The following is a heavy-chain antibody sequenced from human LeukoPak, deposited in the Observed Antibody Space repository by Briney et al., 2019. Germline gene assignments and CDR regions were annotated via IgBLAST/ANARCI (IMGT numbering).Heavy chain of an antibody. CDR1: GYTFNRYA. V-gene: IGHV3-23*01. D-gene: IGHD2-21*01. Sequence: PGGSLRLPCAASGYTFNRYAISWLRHTPEKGLEWVSCIRDSGVGRWYADSVKGRFSISRDNAKNTLYLQMSSLRREDTVVYYCSKDISLVGIPVFEHWGQGTLVTVSS. CDR3: SKDISLVGIPVFEH. J-gene: IGHJ4*02. CDR2: IRDSGVGR.